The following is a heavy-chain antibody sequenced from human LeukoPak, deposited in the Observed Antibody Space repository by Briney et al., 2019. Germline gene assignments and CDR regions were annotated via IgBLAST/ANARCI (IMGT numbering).Heavy chain of an antibody. CDR1: GFTFSSYW. D-gene: IGHD3-10*01. Sequence: GGSLRLSCAASGFTFSSYWMHWVRQAPGKGLVCVSRINSDGSSTTYADSVKGRFTISRDNAKNTLYLQMNSLRAEDTAVYYCARDRFSYYGSGSPDYWGQGTLVSVSS. CDR2: INSDGSST. CDR3: ARDRFSYYGSGSPDY. V-gene: IGHV3-74*01. J-gene: IGHJ4*02.